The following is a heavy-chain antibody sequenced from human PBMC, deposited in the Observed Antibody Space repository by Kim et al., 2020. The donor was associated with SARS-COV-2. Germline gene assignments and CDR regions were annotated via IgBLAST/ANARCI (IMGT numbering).Heavy chain of an antibody. V-gene: IGHV4-59*11. J-gene: IGHJ5*02. CDR2: IHHSGSS. CDR3: ASVHLRYGSDISLRARWGWFDP. D-gene: IGHD3-10*01. CDR1: GDSIRNHY. Sequence: SETLSLTCTVSGDSIRNHYWSWIRQPPGRGLEWIGDIHHSGSSNYNPSLKSRVTISINSSKNHFSLALKSVTAADTAMYYCASVHLRYGSDISLRARWGWFDPWGQGTLVTVSS.